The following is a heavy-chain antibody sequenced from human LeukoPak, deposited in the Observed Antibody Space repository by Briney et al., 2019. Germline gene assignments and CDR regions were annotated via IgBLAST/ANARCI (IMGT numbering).Heavy chain of an antibody. Sequence: ASVKVSCKASGYTFTSYDINWVRQATGQGLGWMGWMNPNSGNTGYAQKFQGRVTMTRNTSISTAYMELSSLRSEDTAVYYCARAPDCGGDCYSGYYYYYYVDVWGKGTTVTVSS. V-gene: IGHV1-8*01. CDR3: ARAPDCGGDCYSGYYYYYYVDV. D-gene: IGHD2-21*01. J-gene: IGHJ6*03. CDR1: GYTFTSYD. CDR2: MNPNSGNT.